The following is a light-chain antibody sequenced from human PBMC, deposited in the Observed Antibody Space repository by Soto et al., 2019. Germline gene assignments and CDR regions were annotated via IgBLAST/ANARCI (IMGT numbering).Light chain of an antibody. Sequence: EIVLTQSPGTLSLSPGERATLSCRASQSVSSSYLAWYQQKPGQAPRLPIYGAFSMASGIPDRFSGSGSGTDFTLAISRLVPEDFAVYYCRQYGSSPLTFSGGTKVEIK. V-gene: IGKV3-20*01. CDR1: QSVSSSY. J-gene: IGKJ4*01. CDR2: GAF. CDR3: RQYGSSPLT.